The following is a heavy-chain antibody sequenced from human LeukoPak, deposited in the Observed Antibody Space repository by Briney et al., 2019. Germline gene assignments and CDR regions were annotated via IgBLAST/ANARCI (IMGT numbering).Heavy chain of an antibody. CDR1: GGSISSGGYY. J-gene: IGHJ3*02. Sequence: SEPLSLPCTVSGGSISSGGYYWSWIRQHPGKGLEWIGYIYYSGSTYYNPSLKSRVTISVDTSKNQFSLKLSSVTAADTAVYYCARRSDVTAGAFDIWGQGTMVTVSS. CDR3: ARRSDVTAGAFDI. CDR2: IYYSGST. V-gene: IGHV4-31*03. D-gene: IGHD2-21*02.